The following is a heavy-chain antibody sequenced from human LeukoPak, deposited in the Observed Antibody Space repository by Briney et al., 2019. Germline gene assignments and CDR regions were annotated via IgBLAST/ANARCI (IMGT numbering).Heavy chain of an antibody. CDR2: ISISSSYI. D-gene: IGHD2-8*01. V-gene: IGHV3-21*01. CDR3: ARGWRLTYFDY. J-gene: IGHJ4*02. CDR1: GFTFSSYS. Sequence: GGSLRLSWAASGFTFSSYSMNWVRQAPGKGREWVSSISISSSYIYYADSVKGRFTISRDNAKNSLYLQMNSLRAEDTAVYYCARGWRLTYFDYWGQGTLVTVSS.